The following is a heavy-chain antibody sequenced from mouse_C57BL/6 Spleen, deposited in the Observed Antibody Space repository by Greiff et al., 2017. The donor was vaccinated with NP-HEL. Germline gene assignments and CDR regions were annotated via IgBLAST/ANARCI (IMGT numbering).Heavy chain of an antibody. Sequence: QVQLQQSGAELVRPGASVTLSCKASGYTFTDYEMHWVKQTPVHGLEWIGAIDPETGGTAYNQKFKGKAILTADKSSSTAYMELRSLTSEDSAVYYCTRRGLYWYFDVWGTGTTVTVSS. CDR1: GYTFTDYE. CDR2: IDPETGGT. CDR3: TRRGLYWYFDV. J-gene: IGHJ1*03. V-gene: IGHV1-15*01.